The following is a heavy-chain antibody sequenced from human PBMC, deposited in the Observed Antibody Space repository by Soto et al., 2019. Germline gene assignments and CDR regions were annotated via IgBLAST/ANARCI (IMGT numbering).Heavy chain of an antibody. D-gene: IGHD6-13*01. CDR1: GVTFSRQD. Sequence: QVQLVQSGAEVKKPGSSVKVSCKASGVTFSRQDMRWVRQAPGQGLEWMGGIIPIFGTPQYAEKFQDRVTITADESTSTAYMELSSLKSEDAAVYYCARASIHGSSWYFWFDPWGQGTLVTVSS. CDR2: IIPIFGTP. J-gene: IGHJ5*02. CDR3: ARASIHGSSWYFWFDP. V-gene: IGHV1-69*01.